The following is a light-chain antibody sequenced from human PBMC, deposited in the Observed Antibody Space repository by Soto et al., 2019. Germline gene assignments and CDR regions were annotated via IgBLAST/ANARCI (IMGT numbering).Light chain of an antibody. CDR1: QTINSW. Sequence: DIQMTQSPSTLSASVGDRVTITCRASQTINSWLAWYQQRPGKAPKLLIYRASSLQSGVPSRFSGSGSGTEFTLTISSLQPDAFATYSGQQYNNYWTFGQGTKVEIK. J-gene: IGKJ1*01. CDR2: RAS. CDR3: QQYNNYWT. V-gene: IGKV1-5*03.